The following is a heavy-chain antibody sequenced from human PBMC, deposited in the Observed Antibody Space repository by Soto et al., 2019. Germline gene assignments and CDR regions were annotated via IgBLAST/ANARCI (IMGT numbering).Heavy chain of an antibody. V-gene: IGHV3-33*01. CDR1: GFTFSSYG. D-gene: IGHD6-19*01. Sequence: PGGSLRLSCAASGFTFSSYGMHWVRQAPGKGLEWVAVIWYDGSNKYYADSVKGRFTISRYNSKNPLYLQMNSLRAEDTAGYYCARDLGLGYSSGWPPPYGMDVWGQGTTVTVSS. J-gene: IGHJ6*02. CDR3: ARDLGLGYSSGWPPPYGMDV. CDR2: IWYDGSNK.